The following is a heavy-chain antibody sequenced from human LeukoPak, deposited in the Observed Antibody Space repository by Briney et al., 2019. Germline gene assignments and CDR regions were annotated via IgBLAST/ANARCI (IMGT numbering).Heavy chain of an antibody. J-gene: IGHJ4*02. D-gene: IGHD6-19*01. CDR3: ARRSSGWYYFDY. V-gene: IGHV4-39*01. Sequence: SENLSITCTVSGGSISSSRYYCGWIRQPPGKELVWIGSSYYSGSTYYNPSLKSRVTISVDTSKNQFSLKLSSVTAADTAVYYCARRSSGWYYFDYWGQGTLVTVSS. CDR1: GGSISSSRYY. CDR2: SYYSGST.